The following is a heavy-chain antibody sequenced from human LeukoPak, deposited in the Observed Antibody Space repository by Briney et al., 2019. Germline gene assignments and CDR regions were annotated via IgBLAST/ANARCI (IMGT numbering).Heavy chain of an antibody. CDR1: GDSISLYY. Sequence: PSETLSLTCTVSGDSISLYYWSWIRQPPGKGLEWIGYIYYTGSTKSNPSLKSRVTISVDTSKNQFSLKLSSVTAADTAVYYCARLSTPTLYQLVPYYYGMDVWGQGTAVTVSS. V-gene: IGHV4-59*01. J-gene: IGHJ6*02. CDR3: ARLSTPTLYQLVPYYYGMDV. D-gene: IGHD6-6*01. CDR2: IYYTGST.